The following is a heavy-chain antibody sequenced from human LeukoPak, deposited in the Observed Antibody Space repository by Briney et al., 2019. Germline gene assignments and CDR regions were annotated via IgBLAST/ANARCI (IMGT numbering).Heavy chain of an antibody. D-gene: IGHD4-11*01. CDR2: IIPIFGTA. J-gene: IGHJ5*02. V-gene: IGHV1-69*06. CDR1: GGTFSSYA. Sequence: ASVKVSCKASGGTFSSYAISWVRQAPGQGLEWMGGIIPIFGTANYAQKFQGRVTITADKSTSTAYMELSSLRSEDTAVYYCARDAYYSNSLNWFDPWGQGTLVTVSS. CDR3: ARDAYYSNSLNWFDP.